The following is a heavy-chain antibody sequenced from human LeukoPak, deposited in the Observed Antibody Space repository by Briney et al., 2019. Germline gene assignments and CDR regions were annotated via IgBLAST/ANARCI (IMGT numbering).Heavy chain of an antibody. CDR2: ISSSSSYI. Sequence: GGSLRLSCAASGFTFSSYSMNWVRQAPGKGLEWISSISSSSSYIYYADSVKGRFTISRDNAKNSLYLQMNSLRAEDTAMYYCARALFPFGESDLYDYWGQGTLVTVSS. V-gene: IGHV3-21*01. CDR3: ARALFPFGESDLYDY. D-gene: IGHD3-10*01. CDR1: GFTFSSYS. J-gene: IGHJ4*02.